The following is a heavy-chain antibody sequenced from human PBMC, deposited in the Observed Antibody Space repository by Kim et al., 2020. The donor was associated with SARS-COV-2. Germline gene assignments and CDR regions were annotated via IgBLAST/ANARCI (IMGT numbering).Heavy chain of an antibody. D-gene: IGHD2-15*01. CDR2: YYYSGST. CDR1: GGSISSGGYY. Sequence: SETLSLTCTVSGGSISSGGYYWSWIRQHPGKGLEGFGYYYYSGSTYYNPSIKSRVSISVDKYKNQLSLNLSSVTAADMALYYSASVGVADTWWFAPCGPG. V-gene: IGHV4-31*03. J-gene: IGHJ5*02. CDR3: ASVGVADTWWFAP.